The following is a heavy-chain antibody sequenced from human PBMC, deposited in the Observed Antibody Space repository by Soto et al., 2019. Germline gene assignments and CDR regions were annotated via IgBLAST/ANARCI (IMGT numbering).Heavy chain of an antibody. D-gene: IGHD4-17*01. CDR3: ARDPNGDYEYYYYYYMDV. J-gene: IGHJ6*03. V-gene: IGHV3-33*01. Sequence: QVQLVESGGGVVQPGRSLRLSCAASGFTFSSYGMHWVRQAPGKGLEWVAVIWYDGSNKYYADSVKGRFTISRDNSKNTLYLQMNSLRAEDTAVYYCARDPNGDYEYYYYYYMDVWGKGTTVTVSS. CDR1: GFTFSSYG. CDR2: IWYDGSNK.